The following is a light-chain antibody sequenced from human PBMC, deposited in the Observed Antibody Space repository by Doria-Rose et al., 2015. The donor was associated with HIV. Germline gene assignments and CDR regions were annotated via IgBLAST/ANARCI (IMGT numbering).Light chain of an antibody. V-gene: IGKV1-5*03. CDR3: QRYNSYSPWT. CDR1: QRITRL. CDR2: KAS. J-gene: IGKJ2*02. Sequence: MTQSPSTLSASVGDSVTITCRASQRITRLFAWYQQKPGKAPKLLTYKASLLESGVPSRFSGSGSGTEFTLTISSLQPDDFATYYCQRYNSYSPWTFGPGTKLEIK.